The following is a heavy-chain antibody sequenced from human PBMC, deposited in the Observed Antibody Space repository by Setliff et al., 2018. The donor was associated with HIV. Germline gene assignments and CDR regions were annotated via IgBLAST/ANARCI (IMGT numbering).Heavy chain of an antibody. CDR2: SIPILGIG. J-gene: IGHJ6*03. CDR3: ARGRGNDYGDYSYYYYMDV. V-gene: IGHV1-69*02. D-gene: IGHD4-17*01. CDR1: GGTFSSYT. Sequence: AASVKVSCKASGGTFSSYTINWVRQAPGQGLEWMGRSIPILGIGNDEQAQKFKGRVTFTAEKPTSTVYMELSSLRSEDTAVYYCARGRGNDYGDYSYYYYMDVWGKGTTVTVSS.